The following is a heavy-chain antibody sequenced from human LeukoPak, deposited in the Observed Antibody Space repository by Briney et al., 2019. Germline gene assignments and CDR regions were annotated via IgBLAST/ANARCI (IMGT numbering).Heavy chain of an antibody. CDR3: ARDTGSGY. V-gene: IGHV3-33*01. Sequence: GGSLRLSCAASGFTFSSYGMHWVRQAPGKGLEWVAVIWYDGSNKYYADSVKSRFTISRDNAKHSLYLQMNSLRAEDTAVYYCARDTGSGYWGQGTLVTVSS. CDR2: IWYDGSNK. CDR1: GFTFSSYG. J-gene: IGHJ4*02. D-gene: IGHD3-10*01.